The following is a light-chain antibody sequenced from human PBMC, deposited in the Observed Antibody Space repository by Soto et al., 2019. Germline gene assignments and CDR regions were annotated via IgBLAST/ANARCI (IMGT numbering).Light chain of an antibody. Sequence: QSVLTQPRSVSGSPGQSVTISSTGTSSDVGGYNYISWYQQHTGKAPKLMIYDVTTRPSGVPDRFSGSKSGNTASLTISGLQAEDEADYYCSSRAGSSVVFGTGTTVTVL. J-gene: IGLJ1*01. CDR2: DVT. CDR3: SSRAGSSVV. V-gene: IGLV2-11*01. CDR1: SSDVGGYNY.